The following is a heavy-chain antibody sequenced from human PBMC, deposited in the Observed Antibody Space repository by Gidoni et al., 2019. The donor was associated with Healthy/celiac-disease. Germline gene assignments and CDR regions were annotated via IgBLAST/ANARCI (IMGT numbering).Heavy chain of an antibody. CDR1: GFTFDDYA. D-gene: IGHD3-22*01. CDR3: AKVVIRGVDAFDI. CDR2: ISWNSGSI. V-gene: IGHV3-9*01. Sequence: EVQLVESGGGLVQPGRSLRLSCAASGFTFDDYAMHWVRQAPGKGLEWVSGISWNSGSIGYADSVKGRFTISRDNAKNSLYLQMNSLRAEDTALYYCAKVVIRGVDAFDIWGQGTMVTVSS. J-gene: IGHJ3*02.